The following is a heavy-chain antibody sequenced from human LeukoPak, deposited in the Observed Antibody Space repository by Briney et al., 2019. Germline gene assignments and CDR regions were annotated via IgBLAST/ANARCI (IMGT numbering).Heavy chain of an antibody. V-gene: IGHV3-23*01. CDR3: AKDLYGDYDFDC. CDR2: ITSSGST. Sequence: TGASLRLSCAASGFTFNNYAMNWVRQAPGKGLEWVSVITSSGSTYYADSVKGRFTISRDNSKNTLYLQMNSLRAKDTAIYYCAKDLYGDYDFDCWGRGTLVTVSS. J-gene: IGHJ4*02. CDR1: GFTFNNYA. D-gene: IGHD4-17*01.